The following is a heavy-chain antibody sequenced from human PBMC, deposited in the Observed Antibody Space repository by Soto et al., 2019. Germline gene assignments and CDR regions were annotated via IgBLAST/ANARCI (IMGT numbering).Heavy chain of an antibody. Sequence: QVQLQQWGAGLLKPSETLSLTCAVYGGSFSGYYWSWIRQPPGKGLEWIGEINHSGSTNYNPSLKSRVTISVDTSKNQFSLKLSSVTAADTAVYYCARVRITMVRGVMDVWGQGTTVTDSS. D-gene: IGHD3-10*01. CDR3: ARVRITMVRGVMDV. J-gene: IGHJ6*02. V-gene: IGHV4-34*01. CDR2: INHSGST. CDR1: GGSFSGYY.